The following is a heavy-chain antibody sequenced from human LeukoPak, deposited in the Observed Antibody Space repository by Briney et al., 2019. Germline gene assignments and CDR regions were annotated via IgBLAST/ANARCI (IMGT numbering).Heavy chain of an antibody. D-gene: IGHD1-1*01. Sequence: SETLSLTCAVYGGSFSGYYWSWIRQPPGKGLEWIGEINHSGSTNYNPSLKSRVTISVDTSKNQFSLKLSSVTAADTAVYYCATEGGKTGTTYVLDYWGQGTLVTVSS. CDR1: GGSFSGYY. J-gene: IGHJ4*02. CDR2: INHSGST. V-gene: IGHV4-34*01. CDR3: ATEGGKTGTTYVLDY.